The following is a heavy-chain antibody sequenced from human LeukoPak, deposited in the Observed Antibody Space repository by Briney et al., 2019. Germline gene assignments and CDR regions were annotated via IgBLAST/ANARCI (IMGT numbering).Heavy chain of an antibody. D-gene: IGHD5/OR15-5a*01. CDR2: INPHSRAT. J-gene: IGHJ5*02. CDR3: ATSSSVTHTRDP. V-gene: IGHV1-2*04. CDR1: GYGFSDVY. Sequence: ASVKVSCKASGYGFSDVYFTWVRHAPGQGLDWMGWINPHSRATNYAQRFQGWVSMDASFDTAYMELSRLTSDDTAVYYCATSSSVTHTRDPWGQGTLVTVSS.